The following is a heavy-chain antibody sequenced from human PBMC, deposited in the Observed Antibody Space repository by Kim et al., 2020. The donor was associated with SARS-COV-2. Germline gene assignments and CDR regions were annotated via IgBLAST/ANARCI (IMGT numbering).Heavy chain of an antibody. J-gene: IGHJ4*03. CDR3: ASFPHYYDSSGGD. CDR2: ISYDGSNK. D-gene: IGHD3-22*01. V-gene: IGHV3-30*04. CDR1: GFTFSSYA. Sequence: GGSLRLSCAASGFTFSSYAVHWVRQAPGKGLEWVAVISYDGSNKYYADSVKGRFTISRDNSKNTLYLQMNSLRAEDTAVYYCASFPHYYDSSGGDWGQGT.